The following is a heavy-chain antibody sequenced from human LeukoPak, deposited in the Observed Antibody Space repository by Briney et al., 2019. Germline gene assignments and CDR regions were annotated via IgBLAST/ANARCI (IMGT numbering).Heavy chain of an antibody. CDR1: GFSISSYY. D-gene: IGHD6-19*01. Sequence: NPSETLSLTCTVSGFSISSYYWSWIRQPPGKGLEWLGYIYYSGSTNYNPSLKSRVTISVDASKNQFSLKLSSVTAADTAVYYCARAVYNGWFYFDYWGQETLVSVSS. J-gene: IGHJ4*02. CDR3: ARAVYNGWFYFDY. CDR2: IYYSGST. V-gene: IGHV4-59*01.